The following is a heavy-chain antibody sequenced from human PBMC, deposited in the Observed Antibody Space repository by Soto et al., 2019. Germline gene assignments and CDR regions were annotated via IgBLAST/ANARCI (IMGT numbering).Heavy chain of an antibody. J-gene: IGHJ5*02. CDR1: GGTFSSYA. V-gene: IGHV1-69*13. Sequence: ASVKVSCKASGGTFSSYAISWVRQAPGQGLEWMGGIIPIFGTANYAQKFQGRVTITADESTSTAYMELSSLRSEDTAVYYCARGPYYYDSSGYYTTNNWLDPWGQGTLVTVSS. CDR2: IIPIFGTA. D-gene: IGHD3-22*01. CDR3: ARGPYYYDSSGYYTTNNWLDP.